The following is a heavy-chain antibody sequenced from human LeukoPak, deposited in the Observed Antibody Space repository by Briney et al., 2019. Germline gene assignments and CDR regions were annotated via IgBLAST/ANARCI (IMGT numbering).Heavy chain of an antibody. V-gene: IGHV3-7*03. Sequence: PGGSLRLSCAASGFTFKTFWMSWVRQAPGRGLEWVANIKQEGGEKYYVDSVKGRFTISRDNARNSLYLQMNSLRAEDTAVYYCARGPTGSWFAFYYWGQGTPVSV. D-gene: IGHD6-13*01. CDR1: GFTFKTFW. J-gene: IGHJ4*02. CDR3: ARGPTGSWFAFYY. CDR2: IKQEGGEK.